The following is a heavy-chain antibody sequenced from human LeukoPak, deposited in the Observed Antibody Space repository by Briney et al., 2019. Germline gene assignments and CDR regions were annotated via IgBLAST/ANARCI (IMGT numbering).Heavy chain of an antibody. D-gene: IGHD1-26*01. V-gene: IGHV1-2*02. Sequence: ASVKVSCKASGYTFTGYYMHWVRQAPGQGLEWMGWINPNSGGTNYAQKFQGRVTMTRDTSISTAYMELSRLRSDDTAVYYCARDGATTGRRYYYYMDVWGKGTTVTVSS. J-gene: IGHJ6*03. CDR3: ARDGATTGRRYYYYMDV. CDR2: INPNSGGT. CDR1: GYTFTGYY.